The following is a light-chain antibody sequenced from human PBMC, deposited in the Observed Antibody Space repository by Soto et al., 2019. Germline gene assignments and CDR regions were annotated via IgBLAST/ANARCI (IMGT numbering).Light chain of an antibody. J-gene: IGKJ5*01. CDR1: QNINNY. V-gene: IGKV1-33*01. CDR3: QQYENLPT. Sequence: IHMTQSPSSLSASVGRRATITCQASQNINNYLNWYQQTPGRAPKILIYDASNLEAGVPSRFRGSASGTDSTFTISRLQPEDIATYYCQQYENLPTFGQGTRLEIK. CDR2: DAS.